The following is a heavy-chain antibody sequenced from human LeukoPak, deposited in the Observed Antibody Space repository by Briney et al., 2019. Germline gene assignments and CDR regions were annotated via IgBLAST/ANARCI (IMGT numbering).Heavy chain of an antibody. D-gene: IGHD3-22*01. CDR2: IHYSGST. J-gene: IGHJ4*02. CDR3: ARWGHFDTSGYFVVDY. V-gene: IGHV4-61*03. CDR1: GGSISSSYYY. Sequence: SGTLSLTCTVSGGSISSSYYYWNWIRQSPGKGLEWIGHIHYSGSTHYNPSLQSRVSISIDTSKNHFSLKLRSVTAVDTAVYYCARWGHFDTSGYFVVDYWGQGTLVTVSS.